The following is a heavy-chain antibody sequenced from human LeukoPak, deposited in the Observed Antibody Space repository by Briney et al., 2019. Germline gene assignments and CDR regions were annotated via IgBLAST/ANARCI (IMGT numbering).Heavy chain of an antibody. Sequence: PGGSLRLSCVAPGFTMSNYGMSWVRQAPGKGLEWVSSLSDNGDIAFYADSVKGRFTISRDNSRNTLFLQMNSLRADDTAVYYCTKWVVVANWFDPWGQGTLVTVSS. V-gene: IGHV3-23*01. CDR2: LSDNGDIA. D-gene: IGHD3-22*01. J-gene: IGHJ5*02. CDR1: GFTMSNYG. CDR3: TKWVVVANWFDP.